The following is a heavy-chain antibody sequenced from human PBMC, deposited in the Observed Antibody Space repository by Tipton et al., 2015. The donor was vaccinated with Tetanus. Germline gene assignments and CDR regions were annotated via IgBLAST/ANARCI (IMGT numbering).Heavy chain of an antibody. D-gene: IGHD5-12*01. CDR2: INPNSGGT. V-gene: IGHV1-2*04. Sequence: QSGPEVKKPGASVKVSCKASGYTFTGYYMHWVRQAPGQGLEWMGWINPNSGGTNYAQKFQGWVTMTRDTSISTAYMELSRLRSDESAVYYCARGTDIGYYGMDVWAQGTAVTVSS. CDR1: GYTFTGYY. J-gene: IGHJ6*02. CDR3: ARGTDIGYYGMDV.